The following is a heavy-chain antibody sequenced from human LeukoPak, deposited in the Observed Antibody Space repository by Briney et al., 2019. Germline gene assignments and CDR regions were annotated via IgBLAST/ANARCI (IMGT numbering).Heavy chain of an antibody. CDR1: GFTFITYA. CDR2: ISGSGTGGRT. Sequence: PGGSLRLSCAASGFTFITYAMSWVRQAPGKGLEWVSGISGSGTGGRTYYADSVKGRFTISRDNSKNTLYLQMNSLRADDTAVYYCAKGGLVHRFDPWGQGTLVTVSS. J-gene: IGHJ5*02. CDR3: AKGGLVHRFDP. V-gene: IGHV3-23*01.